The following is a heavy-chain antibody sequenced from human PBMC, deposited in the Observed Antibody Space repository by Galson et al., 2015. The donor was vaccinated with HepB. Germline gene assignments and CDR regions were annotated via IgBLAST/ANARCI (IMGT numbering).Heavy chain of an antibody. Sequence: SVKVSCKASGGTFSSYAISWVRQAPGQGLEWMGGIIPIFGTANYAQKFQGRVTITADESTSTAYMELSSLRSEDTAVYYCARVQWEYYYDSSGYYLNWFDPWGQGTLVTVSS. CDR1: GGTFSSYA. CDR3: ARVQWEYYYDSSGYYLNWFDP. D-gene: IGHD3-22*01. J-gene: IGHJ5*02. CDR2: IIPIFGTA. V-gene: IGHV1-69*13.